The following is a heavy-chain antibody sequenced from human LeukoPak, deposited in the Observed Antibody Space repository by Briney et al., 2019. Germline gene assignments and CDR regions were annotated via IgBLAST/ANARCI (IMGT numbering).Heavy chain of an antibody. CDR1: GGSISSGSYY. Sequence: SETLSLTCTVSGGSISSGSYYWSWIRQPAGKGLEWIGRIYTSGSTNYNPSLKSRVTISVDTSKNQFSLKLSSVTAADTAVYYCTRESGGDYGDGVDYWGQGTLVTVSS. D-gene: IGHD4-17*01. V-gene: IGHV4-61*02. CDR2: IYTSGST. CDR3: TRESGGDYGDGVDY. J-gene: IGHJ4*02.